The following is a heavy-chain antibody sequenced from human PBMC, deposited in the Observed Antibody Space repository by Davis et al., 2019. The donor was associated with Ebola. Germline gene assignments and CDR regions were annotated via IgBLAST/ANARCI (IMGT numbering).Heavy chain of an antibody. CDR1: GGSVSSGSYY. D-gene: IGHD6-13*01. J-gene: IGHJ4*02. CDR2: IYSGGST. V-gene: IGHV3-53*01. Sequence: ETLSLTCTVSGGSVSSGSYYWSWVRQAPGKGLEWVSVIYSGGSTYYADSVKGRFTISRDNSKNTLYLQMNSLRAEDTAVYYCARGYSLNYWGQGTLVTVSS. CDR3: ARGYSLNY.